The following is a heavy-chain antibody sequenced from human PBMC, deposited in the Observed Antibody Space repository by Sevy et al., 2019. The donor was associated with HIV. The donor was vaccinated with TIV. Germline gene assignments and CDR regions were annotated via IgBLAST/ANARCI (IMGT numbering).Heavy chain of an antibody. Sequence: GGSLRLSCSASGFTFSNFAMHWVRQAPGKGLEYVSAISSHGGTTYYADSVKGRFTISRDSSKNTLYLRMSSLRAEDTAVYYCAGTPKAHSSSWYYFDYWGQGTLVTVSS. J-gene: IGHJ4*02. V-gene: IGHV3-64D*06. D-gene: IGHD6-13*01. CDR3: AGTPKAHSSSWYYFDY. CDR1: GFTFSNFA. CDR2: ISSHGGTT.